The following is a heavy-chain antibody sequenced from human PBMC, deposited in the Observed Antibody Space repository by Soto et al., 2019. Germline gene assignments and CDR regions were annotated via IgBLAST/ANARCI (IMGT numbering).Heavy chain of an antibody. CDR2: IWYDGTNK. CDR1: GFTFSSYG. D-gene: IGHD4-17*01. V-gene: IGHV3-33*01. CDR3: ARGPMTTVTTWGDWYFDL. Sequence: QVQLVESGGGVVQPGRSLRLSCATSGFTFSSYGMHWVRQGPGKGLECVAVIWYDGTNKYYADSVNGRFTISRADSKNTLYLQLTSLRAEDTAVYYCARGPMTTVTTWGDWYFDLWGRGTLVTVS. J-gene: IGHJ2*01.